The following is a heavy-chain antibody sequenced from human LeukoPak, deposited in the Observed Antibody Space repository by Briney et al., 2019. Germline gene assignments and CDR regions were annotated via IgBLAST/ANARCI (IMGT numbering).Heavy chain of an antibody. CDR3: ARSDYGDYVVHY. J-gene: IGHJ4*02. Sequence: ASVKVSCKTSGYTFTGYYMHWVRQAPGQGLEWMGWINPNSGGTNYAQKFQGRVTMTRDTSISTAYMELSRLRSDDTAVYYCARSDYGDYVVHYWGQGTLVTVSS. V-gene: IGHV1-2*02. D-gene: IGHD4-17*01. CDR2: INPNSGGT. CDR1: GYTFTGYY.